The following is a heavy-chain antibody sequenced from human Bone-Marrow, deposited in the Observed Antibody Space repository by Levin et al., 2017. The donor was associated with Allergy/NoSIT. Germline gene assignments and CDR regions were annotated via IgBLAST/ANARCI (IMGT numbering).Heavy chain of an antibody. D-gene: IGHD2-8*01. V-gene: IGHV3-11*01. J-gene: IGHJ4*02. Sequence: GGSLRLSCAASGFAFSDYYMNWIRQAPGKGLEWVSHINGPGTARYYADSVRGRFTISRDNARNSVFLHLKNLKTEDTAMYYCTRGVSSDYWGQGTLVTVSS. CDR3: TRGVSSDY. CDR2: INGPGTAR. CDR1: GFAFSDYY.